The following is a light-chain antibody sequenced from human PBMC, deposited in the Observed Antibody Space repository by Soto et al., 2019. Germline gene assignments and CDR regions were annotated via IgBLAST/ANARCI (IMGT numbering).Light chain of an antibody. CDR2: KAS. CDR1: QTISSW. J-gene: IGKJ1*01. CDR3: QHYNSYSEA. Sequence: IQRTIYPYTRSRSVGDRVTITCRASQTISSWLAWYQQKPGKAPKLLIYKASTLKSGVPSRFSGSGSGTEFTLTISSLQPDDFATYYCQHYNSYSEAFGQGTKVDIK. V-gene: IGKV1-5*03.